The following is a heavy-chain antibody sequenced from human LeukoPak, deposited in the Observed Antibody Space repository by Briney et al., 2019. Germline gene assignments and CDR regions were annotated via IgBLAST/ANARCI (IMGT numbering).Heavy chain of an antibody. D-gene: IGHD3-10*01. CDR2: IRYDGADK. CDR1: GFTFNTYG. CDR3: ARDGTLWFGEFGGDY. V-gene: IGHV3-30*02. J-gene: IGHJ4*02. Sequence: GGSLRLSCAASGFTFNTYGMHWVRQAPDKGLEWVAFIRYDGADKYYADSVKGRFTISRDNAKNSLYLQMNSLRAEDTAVYYCARDGTLWFGEFGGDYWGQGTLVTVSS.